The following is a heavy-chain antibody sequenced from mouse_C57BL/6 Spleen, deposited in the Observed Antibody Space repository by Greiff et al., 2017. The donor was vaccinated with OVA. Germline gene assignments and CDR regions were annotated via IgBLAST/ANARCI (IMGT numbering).Heavy chain of an antibody. V-gene: IGHV3-6*01. J-gene: IGHJ3*01. D-gene: IGHD2-4*01. Sequence: DVQLQESGPGLVKPSQSLSLTCSVTGYSITSGYYWNWIRQFPGNKLEWMGYISYDGSNNYNPSLKNRISITRDTSKNQFFLKLNSVTTEDTATYYCATLYDYWFAYWGQGTLVTVSA. CDR3: ATLYDYWFAY. CDR2: ISYDGSN. CDR1: GYSITSGYY.